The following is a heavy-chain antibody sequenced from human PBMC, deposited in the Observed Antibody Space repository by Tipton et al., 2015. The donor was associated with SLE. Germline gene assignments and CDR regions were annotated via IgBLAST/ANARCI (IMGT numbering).Heavy chain of an antibody. D-gene: IGHD5-18*01. Sequence: TLSLTCTVSGGSIRSSSSYWGWIRQPPGKGLEWIGSIFYSGSTSYNPSLKSRVTISVDTSKNQFSLKLSSVTAADTAVYYCARHKWVETDTYYFDYWGQGTLVTVSS. CDR2: IFYSGST. CDR1: GGSIRSSSSY. V-gene: IGHV4-39*07. CDR3: ARHKWVETDTYYFDY. J-gene: IGHJ4*02.